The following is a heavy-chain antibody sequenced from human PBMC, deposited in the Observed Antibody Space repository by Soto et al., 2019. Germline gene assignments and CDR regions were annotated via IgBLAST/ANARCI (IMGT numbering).Heavy chain of an antibody. CDR2: ITSSSTYI. CDR1: GFTFRAYS. J-gene: IGHJ4*02. Sequence: XGSLRLACVASGFTFRAYSMSWVRQAPGQGLEWVSSITSSSTYIYYTRSVEGRFTISRDDAKNSLHLQMNSLRAEDTAVYYCARDLLEGYGHARQPDYWGQGSLVTVSS. D-gene: IGHD5-18*01. CDR3: ARDLLEGYGHARQPDY. V-gene: IGHV3-21*06.